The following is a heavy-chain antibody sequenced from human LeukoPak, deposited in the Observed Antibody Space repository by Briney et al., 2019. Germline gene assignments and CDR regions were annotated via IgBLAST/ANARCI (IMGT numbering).Heavy chain of an antibody. D-gene: IGHD2-15*01. CDR2: IDHSGST. Sequence: PSETLSLTCTVSGYSISSGYYWGWIRQPPGKGLEWTGSIDHSGSTYYNPSLKSRVTISVDTSKNQFSLKLSSVTAADTAVYYCARTPRDCSGGSCYSSWFDPWGQGTLVTVSS. J-gene: IGHJ5*02. V-gene: IGHV4-38-2*02. CDR1: GYSISSGYY. CDR3: ARTPRDCSGGSCYSSWFDP.